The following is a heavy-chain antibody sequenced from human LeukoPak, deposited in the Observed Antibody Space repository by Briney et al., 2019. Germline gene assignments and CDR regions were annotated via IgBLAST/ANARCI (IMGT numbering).Heavy chain of an antibody. Sequence: PGGSLRLSCAASGFTFSSYSMNWVRQAPGKGLEWVSSISSSSSYIYYADSVKGRFTISRDNAKNSLYLQMSSLRAEDTAVYYCARGFGYSSTPRHYYYYGMDVWGQGTTVTVSS. V-gene: IGHV3-21*01. D-gene: IGHD6-13*01. J-gene: IGHJ6*02. CDR1: GFTFSSYS. CDR3: ARGFGYSSTPRHYYYYGMDV. CDR2: ISSSSSYI.